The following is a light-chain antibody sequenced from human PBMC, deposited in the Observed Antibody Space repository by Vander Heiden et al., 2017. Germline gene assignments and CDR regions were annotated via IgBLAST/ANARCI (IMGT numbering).Light chain of an antibody. J-gene: IGLJ1*01. Sequence: QSAPTQPPSVSGAPGQRVSISCTGSSSNSGAGYDVHWYQQLPGTAPKLLIYGNSNRPSGVPDRFSGSKSGTSASLAITGLQAEDEADYYCQSYDSSLSGSYVFGTGTKVTVL. CDR3: QSYDSSLSGSYV. CDR2: GNS. CDR1: SSNSGAGYD. V-gene: IGLV1-40*01.